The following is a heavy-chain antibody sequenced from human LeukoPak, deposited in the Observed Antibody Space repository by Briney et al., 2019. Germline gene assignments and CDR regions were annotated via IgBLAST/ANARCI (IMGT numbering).Heavy chain of an antibody. CDR3: ARGARSSSAYYMDV. CDR1: GGSISSSSYY. CDR2: IYYSGST. V-gene: IGHV4-39*07. J-gene: IGHJ6*03. Sequence: SETLSPTCTVSGGSISSSSYYWGWLRQPPGKGLEWIGSIYYSGSTYYNPSLKSRVTISVDTSKNQFSLKLSSVTAADTAVYYCARGARSSSAYYMDVWGKGTTVTVSS. D-gene: IGHD6-6*01.